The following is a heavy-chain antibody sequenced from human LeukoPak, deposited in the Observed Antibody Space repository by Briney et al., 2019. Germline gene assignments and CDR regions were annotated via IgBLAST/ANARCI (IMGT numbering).Heavy chain of an antibody. CDR3: ARDVRLYRQIDY. D-gene: IGHD4-11*01. CDR2: ISADNANT. J-gene: IGHJ4*02. Sequence: ASVNVSCKASGYTFTSYGISWVRQAPGQGLEWMGWISADNANTKYSEKFQGRVSMTTDTSTNTAYMDLRSLRSDDTAVYYCARDVRLYRQIDYWGQGTLVTVSS. CDR1: GYTFTSYG. V-gene: IGHV1-18*01.